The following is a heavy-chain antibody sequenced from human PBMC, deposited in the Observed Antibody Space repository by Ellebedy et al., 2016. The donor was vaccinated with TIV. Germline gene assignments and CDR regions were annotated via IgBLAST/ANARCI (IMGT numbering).Heavy chain of an antibody. V-gene: IGHV3-66*01. CDR3: AREHPLLRYFDS. J-gene: IGHJ4*02. CDR1: GFTVSSNY. CDR2: IYSGGST. Sequence: GESLKISCAASGFTVSSNYMSWVRQAPGKGLEWVSVIYSGGSTYYADSVKGRFTISRDNSKNTLYLQMNSLRAEDTAVYYCAREHPLLRYFDSWGQGTLVTVSS. D-gene: IGHD1-26*01.